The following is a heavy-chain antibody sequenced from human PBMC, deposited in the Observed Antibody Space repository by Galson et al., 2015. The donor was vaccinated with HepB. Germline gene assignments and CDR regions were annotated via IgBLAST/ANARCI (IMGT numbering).Heavy chain of an antibody. J-gene: IGHJ2*01. D-gene: IGHD1-1*01. Sequence: SLRLSCAASGFTFSNYVMSWVRQAPGKGLEWVSVISGGGTSTYYADSVKGRFTISRDNSKNTLYLQMNSLRAEDRAVYHCAKGIASTDARRYFDLWGRGTLVTVSS. CDR3: AKGIASTDARRYFDL. CDR1: GFTFSNYV. V-gene: IGHV3-23*01. CDR2: ISGGGTST.